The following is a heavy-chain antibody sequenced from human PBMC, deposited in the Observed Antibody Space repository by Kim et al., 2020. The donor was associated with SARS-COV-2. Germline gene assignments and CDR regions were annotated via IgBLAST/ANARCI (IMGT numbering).Heavy chain of an antibody. CDR2: ISWNGGNI. V-gene: IGHV3-9*01. CDR3: AKDRAPTPNYFDY. CDR1: GFTFDDYA. J-gene: IGHJ4*02. Sequence: GGSLRLSCVASGFTFDDYAMHWVRQAPGKGLEWVSGISWNGGNIDYADSVKGRFTISRDNARNSLHLQMNSLRAEDTALYYCAKDRAPTPNYFDYWGQGTLVTVSS.